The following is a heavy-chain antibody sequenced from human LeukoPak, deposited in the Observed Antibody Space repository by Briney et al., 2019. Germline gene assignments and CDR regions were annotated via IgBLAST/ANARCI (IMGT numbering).Heavy chain of an antibody. D-gene: IGHD3-22*01. CDR1: GYSFTSYW. J-gene: IGHJ3*02. V-gene: IGHV5-51*01. CDR2: IYPGDSDT. CDR3: ARHIDSSGYYYGFSAFDI. Sequence: GESLQISCKGSGYSFTSYWIGWVRPMPGKGLEWMGIIYPGDSDTRYSPSFQGQVTISADKSISTAYLQWSSLKASDTAMYYCARHIDSSGYYYGFSAFDIWGQGTMVTVSS.